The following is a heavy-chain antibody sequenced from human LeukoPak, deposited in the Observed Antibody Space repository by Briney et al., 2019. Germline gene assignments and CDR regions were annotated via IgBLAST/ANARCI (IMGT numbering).Heavy chain of an antibody. J-gene: IGHJ4*02. CDR3: ARDLSYGSGEF. CDR2: ISWNSGYR. Sequence: PGRFLRLSCAASGFTFDDYAMHWVRQAPGKGLEWVSGISWNSGYRGYADSVKGRFTISRDDSKNTVFLQMNSLRAEDTAVYFCARDLSYGSGEFWGQGTLVTVSS. CDR1: GFTFDDYA. V-gene: IGHV3-9*01. D-gene: IGHD3-10*01.